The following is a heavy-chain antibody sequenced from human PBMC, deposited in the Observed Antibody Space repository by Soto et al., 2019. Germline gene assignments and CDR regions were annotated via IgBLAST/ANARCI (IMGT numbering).Heavy chain of an antibody. CDR3: ARGRGSGDY. D-gene: IGHD6-25*01. Sequence: QVQLVQSGAEVKKPGASVKVSCKASGYTLTNFYIHWVRQAPGQGLEWMGIINPNGGSTNYAHNFQGRVTITRDTSTSTVYMDLSSLRSEDTAVYYCARGRGSGDYWGRGTLVTVSS. CDR1: GYTLTNFY. V-gene: IGHV1-46*03. CDR2: INPNGGST. J-gene: IGHJ4*02.